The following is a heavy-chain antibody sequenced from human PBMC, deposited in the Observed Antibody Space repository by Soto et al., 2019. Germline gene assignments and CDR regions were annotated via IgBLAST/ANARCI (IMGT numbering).Heavy chain of an antibody. CDR3: AGTTISPRPDYYYYGMDV. CDR2: ISSSSTFI. D-gene: IGHD4-4*01. J-gene: IGHJ6*02. V-gene: IGHV3-21*01. Sequence: EVQLVESGGRLVKPGGSLRLSCAASGFTFSSYSVNWVRQAPGKGLEWVSSISSSSTFIYYADSVRGRFTISRDNAKNSLYLQMNSLRAEDTAVYYCAGTTISPRPDYYYYGMDVWGQGTTVTVSS. CDR1: GFTFSSYS.